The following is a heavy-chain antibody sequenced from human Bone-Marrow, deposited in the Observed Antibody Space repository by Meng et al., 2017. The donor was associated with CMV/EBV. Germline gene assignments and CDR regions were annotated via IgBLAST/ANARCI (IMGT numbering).Heavy chain of an antibody. CDR2: INPNSGGT. CDR1: GYTFTGYY. Sequence: ASAKVSCKASGYTFTGYYMHWVRQAPGQGLEWMGWINPNSGGTNYAQKFQGRVTMTRDTSISTAYMEQSRLRSDDTAVYYCARTRWDCSSTSCYHWPPGYWGQGTLVTVSS. V-gene: IGHV1-2*02. J-gene: IGHJ4*02. D-gene: IGHD2-2*01. CDR3: ARTRWDCSSTSCYHWPPGY.